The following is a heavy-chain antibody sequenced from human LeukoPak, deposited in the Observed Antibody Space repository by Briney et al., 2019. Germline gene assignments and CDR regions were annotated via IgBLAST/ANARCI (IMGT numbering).Heavy chain of an antibody. J-gene: IGHJ4*02. CDR2: IHRGGTT. D-gene: IGHD3-10*01. CDR1: GFTVSSNY. Sequence: GGSLRLSCAASGFTVSSNYMNWVRQAPGRGLEWVSVIHRGGTTYYADSVKGRFTISRDNSKNTLYLQMNSLRAEDTAVYYCARDGYSGSGSLFDYWGQGTLVTVSS. V-gene: IGHV3-53*01. CDR3: ARDGYSGSGSLFDY.